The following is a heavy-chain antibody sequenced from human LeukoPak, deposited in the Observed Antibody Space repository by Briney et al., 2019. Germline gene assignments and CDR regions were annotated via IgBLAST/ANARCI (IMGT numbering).Heavy chain of an antibody. V-gene: IGHV4-61*02. J-gene: IGHJ4*02. CDR3: ARVSIAAADPDY. CDR2: IYTSGST. D-gene: IGHD6-25*01. Sequence: SETLSLTCTVSGGSISSGSYYWSWIRQPAGKGLEWIGRIYTSGSTNYNPSLKSRVTISVDTSKNQFSLKLSSVTAADTAVYYCARVSIAAADPDYWGQGTLVTVSS. CDR1: GGSISSGSYY.